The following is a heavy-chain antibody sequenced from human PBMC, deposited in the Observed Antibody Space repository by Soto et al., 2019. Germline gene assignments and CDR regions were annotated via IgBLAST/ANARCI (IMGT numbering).Heavy chain of an antibody. Sequence: QVQLVQSGAEVKKPGASVKVSCKASGYTFTSYGISWVRQAPGQGLEWMGWISAYNGNTNYAQKLQGRVTMTTDTSPSTAYMERRSLRSDDTAVYYCARTRGGDCYSCWYFDLWGRGTLVTVSS. V-gene: IGHV1-18*01. CDR1: GYTFTSYG. CDR2: ISAYNGNT. CDR3: ARTRGGDCYSCWYFDL. D-gene: IGHD2-21*01. J-gene: IGHJ2*01.